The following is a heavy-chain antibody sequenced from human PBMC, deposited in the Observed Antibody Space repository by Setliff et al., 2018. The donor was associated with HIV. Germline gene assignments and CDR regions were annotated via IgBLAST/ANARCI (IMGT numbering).Heavy chain of an antibody. V-gene: IGHV1-69*13. J-gene: IGHJ3*02. CDR1: GGTFSTYA. CDR2: IIPIFGTR. Sequence: SVKVSCKASGGTFSTYAINWVRQAPGQGLEWMGGIIPIFGTRNYAQKFQGRVTISAAESTRTAYMELSSLRSEDTAVYYCARYHISTESVVVITPLAFDMWGQGTMVTVSS. CDR3: ARYHISTESVVVITPLAFDM. D-gene: IGHD2-21*01.